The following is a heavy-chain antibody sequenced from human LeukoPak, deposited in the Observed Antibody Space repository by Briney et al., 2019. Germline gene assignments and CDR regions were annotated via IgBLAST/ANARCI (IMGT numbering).Heavy chain of an antibody. D-gene: IGHD2-21*01. Sequence: PSETLSLTCAVYGGSFSDYYWSWIRQPPGKGLEWIGEINHSGSTNYNPSLKSRVTISVDTSKNDFSLKLTSVTAADTAVYFCARGRVIDYWGQGTLVTVSS. CDR1: GGSFSDYY. CDR2: INHSGST. V-gene: IGHV4-34*01. J-gene: IGHJ4*02. CDR3: ARGRVIDY.